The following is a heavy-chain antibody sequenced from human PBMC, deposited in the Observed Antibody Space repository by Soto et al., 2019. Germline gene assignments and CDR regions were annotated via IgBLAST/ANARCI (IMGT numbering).Heavy chain of an antibody. Sequence: PSETLSLTCTVSGGSISSYYWSWIRQPPGKGLEWIGYIYYSGSTNYNPSLKSRVTISVDTSKNQFSLKLSSVTAADTAVYYCAREMGGSGSYYTPFYDAFDIWGQGTMVTVSS. CDR1: GGSISSYY. CDR2: IYYSGST. CDR3: AREMGGSGSYYTPFYDAFDI. D-gene: IGHD3-10*01. V-gene: IGHV4-59*01. J-gene: IGHJ3*02.